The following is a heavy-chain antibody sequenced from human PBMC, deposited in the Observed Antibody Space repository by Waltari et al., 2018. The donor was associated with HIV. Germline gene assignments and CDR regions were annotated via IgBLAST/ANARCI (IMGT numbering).Heavy chain of an antibody. Sequence: EVQLVESGGGLVQPGGSLRLSCAASGFTFSSYSMNWVRQAPGKGLEWVSYISSSSSTIYYADSVKGRFTISRDNAKNSLYLQMNSLRDEDTAVYYCAREYGGSYFSIPFDYWGQGTLVTVSS. J-gene: IGHJ4*02. CDR2: ISSSSSTI. CDR1: GFTFSSYS. CDR3: AREYGGSYFSIPFDY. V-gene: IGHV3-48*02. D-gene: IGHD1-26*01.